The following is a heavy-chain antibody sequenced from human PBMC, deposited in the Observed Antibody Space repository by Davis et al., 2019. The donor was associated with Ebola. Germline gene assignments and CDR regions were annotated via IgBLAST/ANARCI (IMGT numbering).Heavy chain of an antibody. CDR3: ARGRYYYGSGSYYTAHYYGMDV. CDR1: GGSISSSTYY. J-gene: IGHJ6*02. Sequence: SETLSLTCTVSGGSISSSTYYWGWIRQPPGKGLEWIGSIYYSGSTYYNPSLKSRVTISVDTSKNQFSLKLSSVTAADTAVYYCARGRYYYGSGSYYTAHYYGMDVWGQGTTVTVSS. V-gene: IGHV4-39*01. D-gene: IGHD3-10*01. CDR2: IYYSGST.